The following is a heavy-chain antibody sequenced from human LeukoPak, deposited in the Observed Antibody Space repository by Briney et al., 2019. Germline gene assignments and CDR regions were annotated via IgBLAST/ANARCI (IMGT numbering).Heavy chain of an antibody. CDR3: ARVIVGATMGYYYYMDV. V-gene: IGHV4-59*01. J-gene: IGHJ6*03. CDR2: IYYSGST. Sequence: SETLSLTCTVSGGSISSYYWSWIRQPPGKGLEWIGYIYYSGSTNYIPSLKSRVTISVDTSKNQFSLKLSSVTAADSAVYYCARVIVGATMGYYYYMDVWGKGTTVTVSS. CDR1: GGSISSYY. D-gene: IGHD1-26*01.